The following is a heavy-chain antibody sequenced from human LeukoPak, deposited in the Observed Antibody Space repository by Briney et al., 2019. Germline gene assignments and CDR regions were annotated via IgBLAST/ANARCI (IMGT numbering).Heavy chain of an antibody. CDR3: ARGGGGEQQTWDFDY. CDR1: GYTFTSYY. Sequence: ASVKVSCKASGYTFTSYYMHWVRQAPGQGLECMGIINPSGGSTSYAQKFQGRVTMTRDTSTSTVYMELSSLRSEDTAVYYCARGGGGEQQTWDFDYWGQGTLVTVSS. CDR2: INPSGGST. D-gene: IGHD6-13*01. V-gene: IGHV1-46*01. J-gene: IGHJ4*02.